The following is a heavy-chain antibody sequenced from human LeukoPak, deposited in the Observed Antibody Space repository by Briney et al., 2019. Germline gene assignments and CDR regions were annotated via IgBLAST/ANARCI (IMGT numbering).Heavy chain of an antibody. CDR2: ITPVFGAA. V-gene: IGHV1-69*13. D-gene: IGHD4-17*01. Sequence: SVKVSCKASGGTFSTHTITWVRQAPGQGLEWLGGITPVFGAARCAQKIQGRITITADESTSTAYMELSTLTSEDTALYYCARDGGLNDYGDYTPPFYAMDVWGQGTTVTVSS. J-gene: IGHJ6*02. CDR3: ARDGGLNDYGDYTPPFYAMDV. CDR1: GGTFSTHT.